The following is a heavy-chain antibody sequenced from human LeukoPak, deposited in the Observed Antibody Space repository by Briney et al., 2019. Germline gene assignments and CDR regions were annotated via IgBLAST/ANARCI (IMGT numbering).Heavy chain of an antibody. J-gene: IGHJ5*02. CDR1: SGSISTSNYY. D-gene: IGHD3-9*01. Sequence: SETLSLTCTVSSGSISTSNYYWGWVRQPPGKALEWIGNIFYTGSTYYSPSLKSRVTISLDTSRNQFSLKLSSVTAADTAVYYCARRLLRWHRYNWFDPWGQGTLVTVSS. CDR2: IFYTGST. V-gene: IGHV4-39*07. CDR3: ARRLLRWHRYNWFDP.